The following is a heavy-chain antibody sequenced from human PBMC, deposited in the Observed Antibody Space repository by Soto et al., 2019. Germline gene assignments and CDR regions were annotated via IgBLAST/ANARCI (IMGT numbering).Heavy chain of an antibody. Sequence: EVQLVESGGGLVQPGGSLRLSCAASGFTFSRYWMHWVRQAPGKGLVWVSRISHDERTTDYADSVKGRFTISRDSAKKTLYLQMNSLRAEDTAVYFCARGGANTARAHDYWGQGTLVTVSS. D-gene: IGHD5-18*01. CDR3: ARGGANTARAHDY. V-gene: IGHV3-74*01. J-gene: IGHJ4*02. CDR1: GFTFSRYW. CDR2: ISHDERTT.